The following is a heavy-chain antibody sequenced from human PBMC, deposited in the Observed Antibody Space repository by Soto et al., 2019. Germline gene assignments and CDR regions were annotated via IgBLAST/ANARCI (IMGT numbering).Heavy chain of an antibody. D-gene: IGHD5-18*01. Sequence: SVKVSCKASGGAFSSYAISWVRQAPGQGLEWMGGIIPILGTANYAQKFQGRVTITADESTSTAYMELSSLRSEDTAVYYCARTPPAGTAMVPSDANYYGMNVWGRGTTVTVSS. CDR3: ARTPPAGTAMVPSDANYYGMNV. CDR1: GGAFSSYA. CDR2: IIPILGTA. V-gene: IGHV1-69*13. J-gene: IGHJ6*02.